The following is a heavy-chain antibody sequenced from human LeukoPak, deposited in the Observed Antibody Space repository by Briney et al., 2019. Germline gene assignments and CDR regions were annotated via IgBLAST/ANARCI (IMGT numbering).Heavy chain of an antibody. CDR2: IKQDGSEK. CDR3: ARVSPRWLQLRWAFDI. V-gene: IGHV3-7*01. D-gene: IGHD5-24*01. J-gene: IGHJ3*02. CDR1: GFTFSSYW. Sequence: GGSLRLSCAASGFTFSSYWMSWVRQAPGKGLEWVANIKQDGSEKYYVDSVKGRFTISRDNAKNSLYLQMNSLRAEDTAVYYCARVSPRWLQLRWAFDIWGQGTMVTVSS.